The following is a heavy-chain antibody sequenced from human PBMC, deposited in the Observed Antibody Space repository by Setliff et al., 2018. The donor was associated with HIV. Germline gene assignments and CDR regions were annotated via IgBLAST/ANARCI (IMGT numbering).Heavy chain of an antibody. J-gene: IGHJ6*02. D-gene: IGHD3-9*01. Sequence: LSLTCTVSGASIRSGDYYWSWIRQPPGKDLEWIGYIYYSGSTYYNPSLKSRITISVDTSKNQFSLNLDSVTAADTAVYYCARGKLRYFDGYYYYYGMDVWGQGTTVTSP. V-gene: IGHV4-30-4*08. CDR3: ARGKLRYFDGYYYYYGMDV. CDR1: GASIRSGDYY. CDR2: IYYSGST.